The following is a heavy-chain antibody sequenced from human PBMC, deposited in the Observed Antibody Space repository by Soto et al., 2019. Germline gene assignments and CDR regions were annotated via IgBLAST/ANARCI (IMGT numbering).Heavy chain of an antibody. D-gene: IGHD1-26*01. CDR3: VKSKSGSYFADFDV. J-gene: IGHJ3*01. V-gene: IGHV3-23*01. CDR1: GDSFSTYV. Sequence: GGSLRLSCVVSGDSFSTYVMNWVRQAPGKGLEWVSGVTGSGLSTWYADSVKGRFTISRDNAKNTLFLEMNSLRADDAAVYYCVKSKSGSYFADFDVWGQGTMVTV. CDR2: VTGSGLST.